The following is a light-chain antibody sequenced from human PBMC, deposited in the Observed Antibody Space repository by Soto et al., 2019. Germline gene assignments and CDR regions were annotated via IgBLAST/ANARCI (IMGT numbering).Light chain of an antibody. V-gene: IGLV1-44*01. CDR1: SSNVGSKI. CDR2: SNN. J-gene: IGLJ3*02. CDR3: ATCDDHLNVV. Sequence: QSVLTQPPSASGTPGQRVTISCSGSSSNVGSKIVNWYQHVPGTAPKLLIYSNNQRPSGVPDRFSGSKSGTSASLAISGLQSEDEAVYYCATCDDHLNVVFGGGTKLTVL.